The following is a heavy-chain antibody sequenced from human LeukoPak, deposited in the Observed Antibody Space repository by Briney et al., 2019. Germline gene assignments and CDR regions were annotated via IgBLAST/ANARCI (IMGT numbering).Heavy chain of an antibody. CDR1: GGSISSSNW. Sequence: SETLSLTCAVSGGSISSSNWWSWVRQPPGKGLEWIGEIYHSGSTNYNPSLKSRVTISVDTSKNQFSLKLSSVTAADTAVYYCANWEQHADAFDIWGQGTMVTVSS. CDR2: IYHSGST. V-gene: IGHV4-4*02. D-gene: IGHD1-26*01. J-gene: IGHJ3*02. CDR3: ANWEQHADAFDI.